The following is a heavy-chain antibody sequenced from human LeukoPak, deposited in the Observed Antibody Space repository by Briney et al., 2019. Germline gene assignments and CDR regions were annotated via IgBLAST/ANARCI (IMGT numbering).Heavy chain of an antibody. D-gene: IGHD7-27*01. J-gene: IGHJ3*02. CDR1: GFTFSGYA. CDR2: ILFDGSKK. CDR3: AKGRTGGFDVFDI. V-gene: IGHV3-30*04. Sequence: GRSLRLSCAASGFTFSGYAMHCVRQPPGKGLEWVAVILFDGSKKYSADSVKGRFTISGDNSMKTVSLQMNSLRPEDTAVYYCAKGRTGGFDVFDIWGRGTLVTVSS.